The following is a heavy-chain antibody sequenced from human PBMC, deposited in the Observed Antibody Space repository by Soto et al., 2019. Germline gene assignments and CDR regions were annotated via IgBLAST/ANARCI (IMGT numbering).Heavy chain of an antibody. CDR2: IYPGDSDT. Sequence: PGESLKISCKGSGYSFTSYWIGWVRQMPGKGLEWMGIIYPGDSDTRYSPSFQGQVTISADKSISTAYLQWSSLKASDTAMYYCATGSGNRGVITDYYYYYGMDVWGQGTTVTVSS. CDR3: ATGSGNRGVITDYYYYYGMDV. D-gene: IGHD3-10*01. V-gene: IGHV5-51*01. CDR1: GYSFTSYW. J-gene: IGHJ6*02.